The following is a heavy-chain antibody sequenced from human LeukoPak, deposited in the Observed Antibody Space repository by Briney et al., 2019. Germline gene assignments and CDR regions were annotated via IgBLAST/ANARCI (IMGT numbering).Heavy chain of an antibody. J-gene: IGHJ4*02. D-gene: IGHD2-15*01. V-gene: IGHV3-20*04. CDR2: VTWNAGST. Sequence: GGSLRLSCAASGFTFDDYGMAWVRQPPGKGLEWVSGVTWNAGSTGYADSVKGRFTISRDNIKSSLYLQMNSLRAEDTALYYCARGYCSGNSCRLFDYWGQGALVTVSS. CDR3: ARGYCSGNSCRLFDY. CDR1: GFTFDDYG.